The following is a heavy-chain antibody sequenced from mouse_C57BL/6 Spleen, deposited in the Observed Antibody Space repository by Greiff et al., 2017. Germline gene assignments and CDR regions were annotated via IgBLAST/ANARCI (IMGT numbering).Heavy chain of an antibody. V-gene: IGHV1-64*01. CDR1: GYTFTSYW. D-gene: IGHD2-4*01. J-gene: IGHJ4*01. CDR3: ARFYYEDYAMDY. CDR2: IHPNSGST. Sequence: QVQLQQPGAELVKPGASVKLSCKASGYTFTSYWMHWVKQRPGQGLEWIGMIHPNSGSTNYNEKFKSKATLTVDKASSTAYMQLSSLTSEDSAVYYCARFYYEDYAMDYWGQGTSVTVSS.